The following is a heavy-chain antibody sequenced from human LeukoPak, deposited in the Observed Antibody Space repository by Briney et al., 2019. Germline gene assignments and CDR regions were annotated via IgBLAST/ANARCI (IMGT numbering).Heavy chain of an antibody. Sequence: GASVKVSCKASGYTFTIYGISWVREAPGQGLEWMGWISAYNGNTNYAQKLQGRVTMTTDTSTSTAYMELRSLRSDDTAMYYCARAGWIQLWAALEFDYWGQGTLVTVSS. CDR1: GYTFTIYG. J-gene: IGHJ4*02. V-gene: IGHV1-18*01. CDR3: ARAGWIQLWAALEFDY. D-gene: IGHD5-18*01. CDR2: ISAYNGNT.